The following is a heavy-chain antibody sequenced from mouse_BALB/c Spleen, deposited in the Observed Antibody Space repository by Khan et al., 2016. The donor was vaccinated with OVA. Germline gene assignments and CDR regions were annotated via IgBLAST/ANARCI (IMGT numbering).Heavy chain of an antibody. Sequence: EVQLQESGPGLGKPSQSLSLTCTVTGYSITSGYGWNWIRQFPGNKLEWMGYISYSGSTNYNPTLKSRISITRDTSKNQFFLQLNSVTTEDTATYYCARTARIKYWGQGTTLTVSS. CDR1: GYSITSGYG. CDR2: ISYSGST. V-gene: IGHV3-2*02. J-gene: IGHJ2*01. D-gene: IGHD1-2*01. CDR3: ARTARIKY.